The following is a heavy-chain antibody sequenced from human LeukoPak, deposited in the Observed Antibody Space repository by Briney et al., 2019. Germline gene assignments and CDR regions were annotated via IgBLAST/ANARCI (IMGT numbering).Heavy chain of an antibody. CDR2: ISGSGGST. V-gene: IGHV3-23*01. CDR3: ARDTVNGPFVISLDL. D-gene: IGHD2-8*01. Sequence: GGSLRLSCAASGFTFSSYAMSWVRQAPGKGLEWVSAISGSGGSTYYADSVKGRFTMSRDNAKDLLYLHLNSLRDEDTAVYYCARDTVNGPFVISLDLWGQGVLVTVSS. CDR1: GFTFSSYA. J-gene: IGHJ5*02.